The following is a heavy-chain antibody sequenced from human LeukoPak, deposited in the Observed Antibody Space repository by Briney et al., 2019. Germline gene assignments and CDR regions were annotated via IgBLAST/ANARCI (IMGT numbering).Heavy chain of an antibody. Sequence: ASVNVSCKASGYTFTSYYMHWVRQAPGQGLEWMGIINPSGGSTSYAQKFQGRVTMTRDTSTRVYMELSSLRSEDTAVYYCAREMATSSFDYWGQGTLVTVSS. J-gene: IGHJ4*02. V-gene: IGHV1-46*01. CDR1: GYTFTSYY. CDR3: AREMATSSFDY. D-gene: IGHD5-24*01. CDR2: INPSGGST.